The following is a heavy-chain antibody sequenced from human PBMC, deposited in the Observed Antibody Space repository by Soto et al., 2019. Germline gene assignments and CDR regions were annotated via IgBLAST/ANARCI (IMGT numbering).Heavy chain of an antibody. CDR2: IDWDDDK. V-gene: IGHV2-70*01. CDR3: ARIGVTTASEWLGYEY. D-gene: IGHD4-17*01. Sequence: SGPTLVNPTQTLTLTCTFSGFSLSTSGMCVSWIRQPPGKALEWLALIDWDDDKYYSTSLKTRLTISKDTSKNQVVLTMTNMEPVDTATYYCARIGVTTASEWLGYEYWGQGTLVTVSS. J-gene: IGHJ4*02. CDR1: GFSLSTSGMC.